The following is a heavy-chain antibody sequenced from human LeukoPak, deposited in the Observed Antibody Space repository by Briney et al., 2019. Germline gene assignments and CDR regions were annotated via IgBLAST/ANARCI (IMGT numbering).Heavy chain of an antibody. CDR1: GFTSSSYE. CDR2: ISSSGSTI. V-gene: IGHV3-48*03. CDR3: ARTPLGTIFDY. D-gene: IGHD2-8*01. Sequence: PGGSLRLSCAASGFTSSSYEMNWVRQAPGKGLEWVSYISSSGSTIYYADSVKGRFTISRDNAKNSLYLQMNSLRAEDTAVYYCARTPLGTIFDYWGQGTLVTVSS. J-gene: IGHJ4*02.